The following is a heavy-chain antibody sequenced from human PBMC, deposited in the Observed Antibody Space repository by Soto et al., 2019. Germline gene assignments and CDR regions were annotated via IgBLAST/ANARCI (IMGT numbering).Heavy chain of an antibody. CDR2: MNPNSGNT. D-gene: IGHD3-3*01. J-gene: IGHJ6*02. CDR3: ARSSDFWSGLYGMDV. V-gene: IGHV1-8*01. CDR1: GYTXTSYD. Sequence: GXSXKVSLMASGYTXTSYDSNVVRQATGQGLEWMGWMNPNSGNTGYAQKFQVRVTMTRNTSISTAYMELSSMRSQDTAVYYCARSSDFWSGLYGMDVWGQGTTGTVSS.